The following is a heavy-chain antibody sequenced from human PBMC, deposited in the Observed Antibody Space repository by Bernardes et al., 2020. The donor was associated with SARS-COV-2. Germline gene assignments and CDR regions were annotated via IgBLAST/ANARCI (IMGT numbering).Heavy chain of an antibody. CDR2: IYPPNGGT. J-gene: IGHJ3*02. V-gene: IGHV1-2*02. CDR3: GSVTWSQRDGFDI. D-gene: IGHD1-26*01. CDR1: GYTFTDYH. Sequence: ASVKVSCKASGYTFTDYHIHWVRQAPGQGLEWMGWIYPPNGGTNYAQNFQGRVTMTRDTSISTAYMELSRLTLDDTAVYFCGSVTWSQRDGFDIWGQGTMVIVSS.